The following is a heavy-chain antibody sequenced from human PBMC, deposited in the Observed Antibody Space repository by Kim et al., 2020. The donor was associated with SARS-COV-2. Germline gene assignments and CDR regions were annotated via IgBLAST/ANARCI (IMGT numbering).Heavy chain of an antibody. CDR3: ATDNQPLGYSYGTKFDY. V-gene: IGHV3-9*01. CDR1: GFTFDDYA. D-gene: IGHD5-18*01. J-gene: IGHJ4*01. CDR2: ISWNSGSI. Sequence: GGSLRLSCAASGFTFDDYAMHWVRQAPGKGLEWVSGISWNSGSIGYADSVKGRFTISRDNAKNSLYLQMNSLRAEDTALYYCATDNQPLGYSYGTKFDY.